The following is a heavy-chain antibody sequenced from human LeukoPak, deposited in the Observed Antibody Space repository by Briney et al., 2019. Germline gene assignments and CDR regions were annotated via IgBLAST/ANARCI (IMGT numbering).Heavy chain of an antibody. CDR3: ARDRYDSSGYYPEYFQH. CDR2: ISGSGGST. CDR1: GFTFSSYA. J-gene: IGHJ1*01. V-gene: IGHV3-23*01. Sequence: PGGSLRLSCAASGFTFSSYAMSWVRQAPGKGLEWVSAISGSGGSTYYADSVKGRFTISRDNSKNTLYLQMNSLRAEDTAVYYCARDRYDSSGYYPEYFQHWGQGTLVTVSS. D-gene: IGHD3-22*01.